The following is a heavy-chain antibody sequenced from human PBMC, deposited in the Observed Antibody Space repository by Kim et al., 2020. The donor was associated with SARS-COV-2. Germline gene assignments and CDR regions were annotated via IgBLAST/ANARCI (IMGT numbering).Heavy chain of an antibody. V-gene: IGHV3-48*02. J-gene: IGHJ3*02. CDR3: SRRGLSSGYYYGAFDI. D-gene: IGHD3-22*01. Sequence: VKGRFNISRDNAKNALSLQMNSLRDEDTAVYHCSRRGLSSGYYYGAFDIWGQGTLVTVSS.